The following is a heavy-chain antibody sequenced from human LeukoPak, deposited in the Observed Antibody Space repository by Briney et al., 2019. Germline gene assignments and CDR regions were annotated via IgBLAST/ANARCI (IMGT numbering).Heavy chain of an antibody. V-gene: IGHV4-39*07. CDR3: ARGGYYGSGNDFRFDP. Sequence: SETLSLTCIVSGVSISNSSYYWGWIRQPPGKGLEWIGSIYYSGSTNYNPSLKSRVTISVDTSKNQFSLKLSSVTAADTAVYYYARGGYYGSGNDFRFDPWGQGTLVTVSS. CDR1: GVSISNSSYY. D-gene: IGHD3-10*01. J-gene: IGHJ5*02. CDR2: IYYSGST.